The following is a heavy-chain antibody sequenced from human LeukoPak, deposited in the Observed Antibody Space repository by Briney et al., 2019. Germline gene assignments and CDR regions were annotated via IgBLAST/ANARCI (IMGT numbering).Heavy chain of an antibody. J-gene: IGHJ3*02. D-gene: IGHD3-22*01. CDR3: VRGYYDSRGDSNPFDI. CDR1: GDSISSSY. V-gene: IGHV4-59*03. CDR2: IHHSGRT. Sequence: SETLSLTRTVSGDSISSSYWSWIRQPPGKGLEWIGYIHHSGRTNYKPSLKSRVTIFVDTSNNQFSLRLTSLIAADTAMYYCVRGYYDSRGDSNPFDIWGQGTMVTVSS.